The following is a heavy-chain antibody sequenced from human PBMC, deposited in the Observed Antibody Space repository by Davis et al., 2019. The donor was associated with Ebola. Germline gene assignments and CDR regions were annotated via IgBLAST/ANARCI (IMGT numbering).Heavy chain of an antibody. D-gene: IGHD5-12*01. V-gene: IGHV3-23*01. CDR3: VKVPRRVDIGSGGFDY. J-gene: IGHJ4*02. CDR1: GFTFRSYA. Sequence: GESLKISCAASGFTFRSYAMSWVRQAPGQGLEWVSSISGSGDSTYFADSVKGRFTISRDNSKNMLYLQMSSLRAEDTAVYYCVKVPRRVDIGSGGFDYWGQGTLVTVSS. CDR2: ISGSGDST.